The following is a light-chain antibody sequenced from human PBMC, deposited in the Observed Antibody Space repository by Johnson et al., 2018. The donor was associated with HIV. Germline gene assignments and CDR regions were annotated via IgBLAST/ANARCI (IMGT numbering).Light chain of an antibody. CDR1: SSNVGNNY. J-gene: IGLJ1*01. Sequence: QSVLTQPPSVSAAPGQKVTISCSGTSSNVGNNYVSWYQQFPGTAPKLLIYEKNKRPSGIPDRFSASKSGTSATLAITGLQTGDEADSYCGKWDSSLSAHYGFGTGTKVTVL. CDR3: GKWDSSLSAHYG. V-gene: IGLV1-51*02. CDR2: EKN.